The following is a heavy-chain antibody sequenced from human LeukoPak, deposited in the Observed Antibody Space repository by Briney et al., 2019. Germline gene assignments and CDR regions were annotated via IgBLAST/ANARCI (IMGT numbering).Heavy chain of an antibody. V-gene: IGHV3-30-3*01. CDR3: ARVPSGSYYVDLDY. CDR2: ISYDGSNK. CDR1: GFTFSSYA. J-gene: IGHJ4*02. Sequence: GGSLRLSCAASGFTFSSYAMHWVRQAPGKGLGWVAVISYDGSNKYYADSVKGRFTISRDNSKNTLYLQMNSLRAEDTAVYYCARVPSGSYYVDLDYWGQGTLVTVSS. D-gene: IGHD1-26*01.